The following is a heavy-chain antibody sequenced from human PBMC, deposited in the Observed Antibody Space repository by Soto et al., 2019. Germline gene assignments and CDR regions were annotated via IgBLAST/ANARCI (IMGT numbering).Heavy chain of an antibody. CDR3: ARLRPSHIDY. J-gene: IGHJ4*02. CDR1: GGSISSGDYY. V-gene: IGHV4-30-4*01. CDR2: IYYSGST. Sequence: PSETLSLTCTVSGGSISSGDYYWGWIRQPPGKGLEWIGYIYYSGSTYYNPSLKSRVTISVDTSKHQFSLKLSSVTAADTAVYCCARLRPSHIDYWGQGTLVTVSS. D-gene: IGHD3-16*01.